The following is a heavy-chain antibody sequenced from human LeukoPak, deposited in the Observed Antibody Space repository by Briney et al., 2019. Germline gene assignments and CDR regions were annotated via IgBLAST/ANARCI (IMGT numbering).Heavy chain of an antibody. CDR1: GFTFDDHG. D-gene: IGHD3-10*01. V-gene: IGHV3-20*04. CDR2: IKWDGGRT. CDR3: ARDRVSGSGSIDY. J-gene: IGHJ4*02. Sequence: GGSLRLSCAASGFTFDDHGMSWVRQAPGKGLEWVSGIKWDGGRTGYADSVKGRFTISRDNAKNSVYLQMNSLRVEDTAVYYCARDRVSGSGSIDYWGQGTLVTVSS.